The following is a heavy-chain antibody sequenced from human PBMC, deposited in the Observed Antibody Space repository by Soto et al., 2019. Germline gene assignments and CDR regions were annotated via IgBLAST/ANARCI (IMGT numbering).Heavy chain of an antibody. D-gene: IGHD5-18*01. CDR3: AREIEYSYYYYYGMDV. J-gene: IGHJ6*02. CDR2: TRNKANSYTT. Sequence: TGGSLRLSCAASGFTFSDHYMDWVRQAPGKGLEWVGRTRNKANSYTTEYAASVKGRFTISRDDSKNSLYLQMNSLKTEDTAVYYCAREIEYSYYYYYGMDVWGQGTTVTVSS. V-gene: IGHV3-72*01. CDR1: GFTFSDHY.